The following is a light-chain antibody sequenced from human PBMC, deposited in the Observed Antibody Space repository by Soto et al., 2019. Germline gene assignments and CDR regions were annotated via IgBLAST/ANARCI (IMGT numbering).Light chain of an antibody. CDR1: SGHSSYA. Sequence: QLVRTQSPSASASLGASVKLTCTLSSGHSSYAIAWHQQQPETGPRYLMKLNSDVSHSKGDGIPDRFSGSISGAERYLTISSLQSEDEADYSWQTWGTAFGVVFGGGTKLTVL. J-gene: IGLJ2*01. V-gene: IGLV4-69*01. CDR2: LNSDVSH. CDR3: QTWGTAFGVV.